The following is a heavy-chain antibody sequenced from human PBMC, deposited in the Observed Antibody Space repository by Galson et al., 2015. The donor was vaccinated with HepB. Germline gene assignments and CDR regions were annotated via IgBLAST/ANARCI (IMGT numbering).Heavy chain of an antibody. CDR2: ISHDGRNT. CDR3: AMERGAGWYEGNDY. J-gene: IGHJ4*02. V-gene: IGHV3-30*04. D-gene: IGHD6-19*01. CDR1: GFTFSSYS. Sequence: LRLSCAASGFTFSSYSIHWVREAPGKGLEWVAIISHDGRNTYYAYSVKGRFTISRDNSRNTLYLQMNGLRSDDTAVYYCAMERGAGWYEGNDYWGQGTRVVVSS.